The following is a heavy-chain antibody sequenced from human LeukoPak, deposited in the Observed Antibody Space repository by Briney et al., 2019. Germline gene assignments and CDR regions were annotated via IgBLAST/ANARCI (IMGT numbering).Heavy chain of an antibody. J-gene: IGHJ4*02. CDR3: ARSRGYSYGFDY. D-gene: IGHD5-18*01. CDR1: GGSISSYY. V-gene: IGHV4-59*01. Sequence: SETLSLTCTVSGGSISSYYWSWIRQPPGKGLEWIGYIYYSGSTNYNPSLKSRVTISVDTSKNQFSLKLSSVTAADTAVYYCARSRGYSYGFDYWGQGTLVTVSS. CDR2: IYYSGST.